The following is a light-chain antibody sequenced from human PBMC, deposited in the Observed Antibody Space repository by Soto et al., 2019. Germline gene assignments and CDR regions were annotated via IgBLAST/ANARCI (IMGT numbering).Light chain of an antibody. V-gene: IGKV1-39*01. CDR2: AAS. CDR1: QSITIY. CDR3: QQSFTTPLT. Sequence: DIQMTQSPSSLSPSVGDRVTITCRASQSITIYLNWYQQKPGNAPKLLISAASSLQSGVPSRFSGSGSGTDFTLTISSLQPEDFATYYRQQSFTTPLTFGGGTKVEIK. J-gene: IGKJ4*01.